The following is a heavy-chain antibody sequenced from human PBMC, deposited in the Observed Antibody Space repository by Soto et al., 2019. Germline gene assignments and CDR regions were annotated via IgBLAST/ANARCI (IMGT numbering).Heavy chain of an antibody. CDR3: ARLAMATRRGYYGMDV. D-gene: IGHD5-12*01. Sequence: GESLKISCKGSGDSFTSNWISWVRQMTGKGLEWMGRIDPSDSYTNYSPSFQGHVTISADKSISTAYLQWSSLKASDTAMYYCARLAMATRRGYYGMDVWGQGTTVTVSS. J-gene: IGHJ6*02. CDR2: IDPSDSYT. CDR1: GDSFTSNW. V-gene: IGHV5-10-1*01.